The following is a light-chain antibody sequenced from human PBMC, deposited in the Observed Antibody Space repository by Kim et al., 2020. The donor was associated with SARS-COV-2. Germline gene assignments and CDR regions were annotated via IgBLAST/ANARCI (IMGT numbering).Light chain of an antibody. J-gene: IGLJ1*01. CDR2: SSS. Sequence: QSVLTQPPSASGTPGQRVTISCSGSSSNIGRNSVNWYQQLPGTAPKLLIYSSSQRPSGVPDRISASKSGTSASLAISGLQSEDEADYYCAAWDSLSSSYVFGSGTKVTVL. V-gene: IGLV1-44*01. CDR3: AAWDSLSSSYV. CDR1: SSNIGRNS.